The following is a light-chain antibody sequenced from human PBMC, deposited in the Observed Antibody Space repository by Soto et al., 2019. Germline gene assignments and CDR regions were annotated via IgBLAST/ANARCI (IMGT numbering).Light chain of an antibody. CDR2: EVS. V-gene: IGLV2-8*01. Sequence: QSALTQPPSASGSPGQSVTISCTGTSSDVGGYTYVSWYQQHPGKAPKLMIYEVSKRPSGVPDRFSGSTSGNTASLPVSGLQAEDEADYYCSSYAGGNNLVFGGGTKLTVL. CDR3: SSYAGGNNLV. CDR1: SSDVGGYTY. J-gene: IGLJ2*01.